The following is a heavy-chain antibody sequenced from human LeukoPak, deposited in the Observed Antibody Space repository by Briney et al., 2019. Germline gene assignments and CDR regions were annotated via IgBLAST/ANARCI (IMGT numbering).Heavy chain of an antibody. CDR1: GGSISPYF. Sequence: PSETLSLTCTVSGGSISPYFWSWIRQPAGKGLEWIWRIYSSGTTNYNPSLNSRVTISVDTSKNQFSLKLSSVTAADTAVYYCARDFGIAAAGHFDPWGQGTLVTVSS. V-gene: IGHV4-4*07. CDR2: IYSSGTT. J-gene: IGHJ5*02. CDR3: ARDFGIAAAGHFDP. D-gene: IGHD6-13*01.